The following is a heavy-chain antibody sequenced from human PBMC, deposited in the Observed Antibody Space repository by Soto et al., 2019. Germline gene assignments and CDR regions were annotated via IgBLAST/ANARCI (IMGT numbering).Heavy chain of an antibody. V-gene: IGHV4-30-4*01. J-gene: IGHJ2*01. CDR2: VYYSGSS. CDR3: ARMSYYYDKWYFDL. CDR1: GDSINNNDYY. Sequence: QLQESGPGLVKPSQTLSLTCAVSGDSINNNDYYWNWIRQTPGKGLEWIGYVYYSGSSYYIPSLKSRLSMSIDRSKNQFYLKLSSVTAAATAIYYCARMSYYYDKWYFDLWGRGTLVAVSS. D-gene: IGHD3-22*01.